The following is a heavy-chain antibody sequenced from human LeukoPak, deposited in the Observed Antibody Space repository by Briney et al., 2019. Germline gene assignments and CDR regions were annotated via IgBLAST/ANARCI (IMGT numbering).Heavy chain of an antibody. D-gene: IGHD4-17*01. CDR2: IYSGGST. V-gene: IGHV3-53*01. CDR3: ARDRDYGSFDY. Sequence: GGSLRLSCAASGFTVGSNYMSWVRQAPGKGLEWVSVIYSGGSTYYADSVKGRFTISRDNSKNTLYLQMNSLRAEDTAVYYCARDRDYGSFDYWGQGTLVTVSS. CDR1: GFTVGSNY. J-gene: IGHJ4*02.